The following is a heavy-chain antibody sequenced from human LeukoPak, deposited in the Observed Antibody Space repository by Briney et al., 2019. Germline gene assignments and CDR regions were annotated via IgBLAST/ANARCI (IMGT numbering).Heavy chain of an antibody. CDR1: GGSISSSNW. D-gene: IGHD1-26*01. V-gene: IGHV4-4*02. Sequence: SGTLSLTCAVPGGSISSSNWWSWVRQPPGKGLEGIGEIYHSGSANQNPSLKSRVSMSLDKSKNQFSLRLTSVTAADTAVYYCARIPSGSYGIFDYWGQGTLVTVSS. J-gene: IGHJ4*02. CDR2: IYHSGSA. CDR3: ARIPSGSYGIFDY.